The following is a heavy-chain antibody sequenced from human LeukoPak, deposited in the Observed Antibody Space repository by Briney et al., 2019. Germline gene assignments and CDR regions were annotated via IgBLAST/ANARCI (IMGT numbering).Heavy chain of an antibody. V-gene: IGHV3-53*01. J-gene: IGHJ4*02. D-gene: IGHD3-10*01. Sequence: GGSLRLSCAASGFTLSSNYMSWVRQAPGKGLEWVSVIYISGSTYFTHSLKGRITISRDDSKNTLYLQMNSLRAEDTAVYYCASGVTRYYFDYWGQGTLVTVSS. CDR2: IYISGST. CDR3: ASGVTRYYFDY. CDR1: GFTLSSNY.